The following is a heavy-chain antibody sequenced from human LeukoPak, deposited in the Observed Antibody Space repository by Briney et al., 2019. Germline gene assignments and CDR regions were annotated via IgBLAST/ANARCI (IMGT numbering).Heavy chain of an antibody. D-gene: IGHD3-10*01. CDR1: GGSFSDYS. V-gene: IGHV4-34*01. Sequence: SETLSLTCAVYGGSFSDYSWTWIRQSPGKGLEWIGEINHSGSTNYNPSLKSRVALAVDPSKNQFSLKLSSVTAADTAVYYCVRGGSRPWDYHNSYYMDVWGRGTSVTVSS. CDR3: VRGGSRPWDYHNSYYMDV. CDR2: INHSGST. J-gene: IGHJ6*03.